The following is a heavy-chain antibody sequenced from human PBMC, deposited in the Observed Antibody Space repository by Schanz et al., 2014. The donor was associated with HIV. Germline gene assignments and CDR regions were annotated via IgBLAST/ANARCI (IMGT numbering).Heavy chain of an antibody. CDR2: IDSSSSYK. Sequence: VQLVESGGGVVQPGRSLRLSCAASGFSFSSHGMHWVRQPPGKGLEWVSSIDSSSSYKYYADSVKGRFTASRDSSKNTLFLQMNSLRVEDTATYYCRVFMFTYDVWGQGTMVTVSS. CDR3: RVFMFTYDV. V-gene: IGHV3-21*01. D-gene: IGHD3-16*01. J-gene: IGHJ3*01. CDR1: GFSFSSHG.